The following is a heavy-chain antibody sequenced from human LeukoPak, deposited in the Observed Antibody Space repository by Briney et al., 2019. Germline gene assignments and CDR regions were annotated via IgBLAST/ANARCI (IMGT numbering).Heavy chain of an antibody. J-gene: IGHJ4*02. Sequence: GGSLRLSCAASGFTFSSYAMSWVRQAPGKGLEWVSAISGSGGSTYYADSVKGRFTIARDNSKNTLYLQMNSLRAEDTAVYYCAKVSMVRGVIFHACDYWGQGTLVNVSS. V-gene: IGHV3-23*01. CDR1: GFTFSSYA. D-gene: IGHD3-10*01. CDR2: ISGSGGST. CDR3: AKVSMVRGVIFHACDY.